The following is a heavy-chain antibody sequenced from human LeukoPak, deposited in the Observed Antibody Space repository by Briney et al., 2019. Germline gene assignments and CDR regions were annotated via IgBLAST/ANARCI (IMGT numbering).Heavy chain of an antibody. V-gene: IGHV3-48*01. CDR1: GFTFRSYS. CDR3: AREYSSSWYVFDY. D-gene: IGHD6-13*01. J-gene: IGHJ4*02. Sequence: GGSLRLSCAASGFTFRSYSMNWVRQAPGKGLEWVSYISSSSSTIYYADSVKGRFTISRDNAKNSLYLQMNSLRAEDTAVYYCAREYSSSWYVFDYWGQGTLVTVSS. CDR2: ISSSSSTI.